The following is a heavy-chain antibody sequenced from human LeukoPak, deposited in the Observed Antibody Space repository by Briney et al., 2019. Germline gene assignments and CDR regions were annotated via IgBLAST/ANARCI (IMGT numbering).Heavy chain of an antibody. Sequence: GGSLRLSCAASGFTFRSSWMSWVRQAPGKRLEWVDNIKQDGSEKYYVDSVKGRFTISRDNADNSLYLQMNSLRAEDTAVYYCARGGYISQGIQLWLRPYAFDIWGQGTMVTVSS. J-gene: IGHJ3*02. V-gene: IGHV3-7*04. CDR3: ARGGYISQGIQLWLRPYAFDI. CDR2: IKQDGSEK. CDR1: GFTFRSSW. D-gene: IGHD5-18*01.